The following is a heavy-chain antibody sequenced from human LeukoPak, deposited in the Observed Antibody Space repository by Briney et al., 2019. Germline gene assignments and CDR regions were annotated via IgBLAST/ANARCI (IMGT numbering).Heavy chain of an antibody. V-gene: IGHV1-8*01. Sequence: ASVKVSCKASGYTFTSYDINWVRQATGQGLEWMGWMNPNSSNTGYAQKFQGRVTMTRNTSISTAYMELSSLRSEDTAVYYCARDQDYYGSGSYWRRDLDYWGQGTLVTVSS. J-gene: IGHJ4*02. D-gene: IGHD3-10*01. CDR1: GYTFTSYD. CDR2: MNPNSSNT. CDR3: ARDQDYYGSGSYWRRDLDY.